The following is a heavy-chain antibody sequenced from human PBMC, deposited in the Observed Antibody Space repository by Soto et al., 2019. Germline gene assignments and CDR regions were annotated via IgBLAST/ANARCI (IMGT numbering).Heavy chain of an antibody. CDR2: VFHSGGS. CDR1: GGPISGSVW. Sequence: PSETLSLTCAVSGGPISGSVWWTWGRQPPGKRLGWIGEVFHSGGSNYNPSLKSRVPMPVDTSRSQFSLELHSLTAADTAVYYCARKAWGRFDFWGQSIPVT. J-gene: IGHJ4*02. CDR3: ARKAWGRFDF. D-gene: IGHD3-16*01. V-gene: IGHV4-4*02.